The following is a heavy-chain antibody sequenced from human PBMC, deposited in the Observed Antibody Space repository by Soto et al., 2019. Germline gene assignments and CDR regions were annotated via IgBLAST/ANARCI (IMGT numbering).Heavy chain of an antibody. CDR1: GLTLSSYG. Sequence: PGGSRRLCCAASGLTLSSYGMHWFRQAPGKGLEWVAVIWYDGSNKYYADSVKGRFTISRDNSKNTLYLQMNSLRAEDTAVYYCARAYDFWSGSSLPLPDYWGQGTLVTVSS. D-gene: IGHD3-3*01. CDR2: IWYDGSNK. J-gene: IGHJ4*02. V-gene: IGHV3-33*01. CDR3: ARAYDFWSGSSLPLPDY.